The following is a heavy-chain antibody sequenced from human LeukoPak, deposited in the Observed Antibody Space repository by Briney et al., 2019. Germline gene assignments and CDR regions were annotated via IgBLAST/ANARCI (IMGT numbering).Heavy chain of an antibody. Sequence: GGSLRLSCAASGFAFSSYAMSWVRQAPGKGLEWVSAISGSGGSTYYADSVKGRFTISRDNSKNTLYLQMNSLRAEDTAVYYCAKGHTRHPSPFDYWGQGTLVTVSS. CDR3: AKGHTRHPSPFDY. CDR1: GFAFSSYA. CDR2: ISGSGGST. V-gene: IGHV3-23*01. J-gene: IGHJ4*02. D-gene: IGHD2-2*02.